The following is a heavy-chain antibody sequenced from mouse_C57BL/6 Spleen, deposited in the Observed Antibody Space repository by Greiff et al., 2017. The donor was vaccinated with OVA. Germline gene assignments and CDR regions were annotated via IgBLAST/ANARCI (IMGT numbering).Heavy chain of an antibody. J-gene: IGHJ3*01. D-gene: IGHD5-1*01. CDR1: GYSITSGYY. CDR2: ISYDGSN. Sequence: EVKVEESGPGLVKPSQSLSLTCSVTGYSITSGYYWNWIRQFPGNKLEWMGYISYDGSNNYNPSLKNRISITRDTSKNQFFLKLNSVTTEDTATYYCAREEYPKGRFAYWGQGTLVTVSA. V-gene: IGHV3-6*01. CDR3: AREEYPKGRFAY.